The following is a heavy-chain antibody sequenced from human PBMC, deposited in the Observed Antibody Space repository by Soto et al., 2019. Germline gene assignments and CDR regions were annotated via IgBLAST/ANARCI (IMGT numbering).Heavy chain of an antibody. CDR1: GYNVNNYY. J-gene: IGHJ4*02. CDR3: ARDGVPIAGRSGYFDY. V-gene: IGHV1-46*02. D-gene: IGHD6-19*01. Sequence: ASVKVSCKASGYNVNNYYIHWVRQTPGQGPEWIGVINPSRGLTTYSQRFQGRVSMTSDTSTTTVYMELSSLRSEDTAIYYCARDGVPIAGRSGYFDYWGPGTEVTVSS. CDR2: INPSRGLT.